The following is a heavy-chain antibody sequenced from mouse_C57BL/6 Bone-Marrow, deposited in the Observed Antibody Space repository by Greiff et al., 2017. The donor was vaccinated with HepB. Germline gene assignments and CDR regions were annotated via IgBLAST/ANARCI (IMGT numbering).Heavy chain of an antibody. CDR2: ISSGGDYI. CDR3: TRLVITTVVATPFYWYFDV. Sequence: EVNVVESGEGLVKPGGSLKLSCAASGFTFSSYAMSWVRQTPEKRLEWVAYISSGGDYIYYADTVKGRFTISRDNARNTLYLQMSSLKSEDTAMYYCTRLVITTVVATPFYWYFDVWGTGTTVTVSS. CDR1: GFTFSSYA. D-gene: IGHD1-1*01. J-gene: IGHJ1*03. V-gene: IGHV5-9-1*02.